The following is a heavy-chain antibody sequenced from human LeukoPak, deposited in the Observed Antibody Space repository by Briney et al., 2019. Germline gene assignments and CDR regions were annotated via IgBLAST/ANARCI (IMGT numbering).Heavy chain of an antibody. CDR2: IYYSGST. D-gene: IGHD3-10*01. CDR1: GGSISSGGYY. J-gene: IGHJ6*04. CDR3: ASNRVIWFGEFNYYYGMDV. Sequence: SETLSLTCTVSGGSISSGGYYWSWIRQHPGKGLEWIGYIYYSGSTYYNPSLKSRVTISVDTSKNQFSLKLSSVTAAVTAVYYCASNRVIWFGEFNYYYGMDVWGKGTTVTVSS. V-gene: IGHV4-31*03.